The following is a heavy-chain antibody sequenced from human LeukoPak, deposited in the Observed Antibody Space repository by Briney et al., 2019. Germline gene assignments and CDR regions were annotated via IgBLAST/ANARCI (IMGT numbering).Heavy chain of an antibody. V-gene: IGHV4-61*01. CDR2: IYYSGST. D-gene: IGHD3-22*01. Sequence: SETLSLTCTVSGGSVSSGSYYWGWIRQPPGKGLEWIGCIYYSGSTNYNPSLKSRVTISVDTSKNQFSLKLSSVTAADTAVYYCARGVGYYSDSSGYQYAFDIWGQGTMVTVSS. CDR1: GGSVSSGSYY. CDR3: ARGVGYYSDSSGYQYAFDI. J-gene: IGHJ3*02.